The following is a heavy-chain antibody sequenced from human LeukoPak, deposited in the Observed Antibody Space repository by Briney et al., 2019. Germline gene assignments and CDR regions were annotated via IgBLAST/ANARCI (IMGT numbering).Heavy chain of an antibody. V-gene: IGHV4-34*01. Sequence: SETLSLTCAVYGCSFSGYYWSWIRQPPGKGLEWIGEINHSGSTNYNPSLKSRVTISVDTSKNQFSLKLSSVTAADTAVYYCATWEGGSDYDFDYWGQGTLVTVSS. CDR1: GCSFSGYY. CDR3: ATWEGGSDYDFDY. J-gene: IGHJ4*02. CDR2: INHSGST. D-gene: IGHD1-26*01.